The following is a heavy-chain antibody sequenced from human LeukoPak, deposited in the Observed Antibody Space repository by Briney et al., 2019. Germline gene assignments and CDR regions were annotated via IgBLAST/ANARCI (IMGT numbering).Heavy chain of an antibody. Sequence: SQTLSLTCTVSGGSTSSGGYYWSWIRQHPGKGLEWIGYIYYSGSTYYNPSLKSRVTISVDTSKNQFSLKLSSVTAADTAVYYCAREVVYYYGMDVWGQGTTVTVSS. CDR3: AREVVYYYGMDV. V-gene: IGHV4-31*03. CDR2: IYYSGST. CDR1: GGSTSSGGYY. D-gene: IGHD2-15*01. J-gene: IGHJ6*02.